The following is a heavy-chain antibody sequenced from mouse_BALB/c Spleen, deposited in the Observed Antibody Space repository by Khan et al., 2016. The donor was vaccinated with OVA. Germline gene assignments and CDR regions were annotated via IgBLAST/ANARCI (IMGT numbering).Heavy chain of an antibody. CDR1: GFSLTNYG. V-gene: IGHV2-6-1*01. CDR2: IGREEST. CDR3: ARQPYYHYYIRDY. Sequence: QVQLKQSGPGLVAPSQSLSITCTISGFSLTNYGIHWVRQPPGKGRGWRIVIGREESTTYNPALKSSLTFTKDNSKSQVFLKMNRRQTDDTAMYYCARQPYYHYYIRDYWGQGTSVTVSS. D-gene: IGHD2-10*01. J-gene: IGHJ4*01.